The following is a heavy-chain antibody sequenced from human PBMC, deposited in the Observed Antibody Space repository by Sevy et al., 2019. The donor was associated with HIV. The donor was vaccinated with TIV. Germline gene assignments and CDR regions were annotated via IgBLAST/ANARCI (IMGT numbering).Heavy chain of an antibody. J-gene: IGHJ4*01. CDR2: IRNKEYNGTT. CDR3: TRSVTTIY. D-gene: IGHD4-4*01. Sequence: GGSLRLSCTGSGFAFSDYALGWVRQAPGKGLEWVGFIRNKEYNGTTEYAASVKGRFFISREDSKSVAYLDMISLKTADTGLYYCTRSVTTIYWGRGTLVTVSS. V-gene: IGHV3-49*04. CDR1: GFAFSDYA.